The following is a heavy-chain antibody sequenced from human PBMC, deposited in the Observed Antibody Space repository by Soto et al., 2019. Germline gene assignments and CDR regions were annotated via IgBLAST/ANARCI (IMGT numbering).Heavy chain of an antibody. CDR3: AARSGYSPYYGMDV. Sequence: SVKVSCKASGFTFTSSAVQWVRQARGQRLEWIGWIVVGSGNTNYAQKFQERVTITWDMSTSTAYMELSSLRSEDTAVYYCAARSGYSPYYGMDVWGQGTTVTVSS. CDR2: IVVGSGNT. J-gene: IGHJ6*02. CDR1: GFTFTSSA. V-gene: IGHV1-58*01. D-gene: IGHD3-3*01.